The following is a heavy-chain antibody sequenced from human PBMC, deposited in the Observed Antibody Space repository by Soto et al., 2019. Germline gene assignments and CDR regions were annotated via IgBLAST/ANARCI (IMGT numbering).Heavy chain of an antibody. J-gene: IGHJ4*02. D-gene: IGHD2-15*01. V-gene: IGHV1-18*01. CDR3: ARGGPLGYCSGGSCYPTDY. CDR2: ISAYNGNT. Sequence: ASVKVSCKASGYTFTSYGISWVRQAPGQGLEWMGWISAYNGNTNYAQKLQGRVTMTTDTSTSTAYMELRSLRSDDTAVYYCARGGPLGYCSGGSCYPTDYWGQGTLVTVSS. CDR1: GYTFTSYG.